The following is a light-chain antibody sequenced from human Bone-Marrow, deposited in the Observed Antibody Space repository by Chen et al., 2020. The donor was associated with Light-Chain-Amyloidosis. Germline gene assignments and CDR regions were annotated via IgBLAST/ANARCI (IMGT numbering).Light chain of an antibody. V-gene: IGKV3-11*01. J-gene: IGKJ4*01. CDR3: QQRSNWPPLT. CDR1: QSVSSY. Sequence: EIVLTQSPATLSLSXGERAXXSCKASQSVSSYLAWYQQQPGQAPRLLIYDASNRATGIPARFSGXGSGTXXTLTISSLEPEDFAVYYCQQRSNWPPLTFGGGTKVEIK. CDR2: DAS.